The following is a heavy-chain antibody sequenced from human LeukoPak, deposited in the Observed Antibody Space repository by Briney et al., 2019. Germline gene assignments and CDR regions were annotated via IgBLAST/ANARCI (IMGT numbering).Heavy chain of an antibody. Sequence: ASVNVSCKASVYTFTGYYMHWVRQAPGQGLEWVGWINPNSGGTNYAQKFQGRVTMTRDTSISTAYMELSRLRSDDTAVYYCARDLDVFPIFGVVFGVFDYWGQGTLVTVSS. V-gene: IGHV1-2*02. CDR2: INPNSGGT. D-gene: IGHD3-3*01. CDR1: VYTFTGYY. J-gene: IGHJ4*02. CDR3: ARDLDVFPIFGVVFGVFDY.